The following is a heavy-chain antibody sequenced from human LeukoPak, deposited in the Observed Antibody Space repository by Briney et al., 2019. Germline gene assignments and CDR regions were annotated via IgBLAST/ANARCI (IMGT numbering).Heavy chain of an antibody. J-gene: IGHJ3*02. Sequence: SETLSLTCTVSGGSISSGGYYWSWIRQHPGKGLEWIGYSYYSGSTYYNPSLKSRVTISVDTSKNQFSLKLSSVTAADTAVYYCARDSLLSNAFDIWGQGTMVTVSS. CDR2: SYYSGST. D-gene: IGHD3-10*01. CDR3: ARDSLLSNAFDI. V-gene: IGHV4-31*03. CDR1: GGSISSGGYY.